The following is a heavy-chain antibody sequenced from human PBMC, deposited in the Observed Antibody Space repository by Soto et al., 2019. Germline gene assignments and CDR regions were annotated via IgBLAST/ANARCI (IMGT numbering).Heavy chain of an antibody. CDR3: ARHLGYDSSGYYRNWFDP. Sequence: SETQSLTCSLSGVPICSYYWSWIRQPPGKGLEKIWYIYYSGSTNYNPSLKSRVTISVDTSKNQFSLKLSSVTAADTAVYYCARHLGYDSSGYYRNWFDPWGQGTLVTVS. V-gene: IGHV4-59*08. D-gene: IGHD3-22*01. CDR2: IYYSGST. CDR1: GVPICSYY. J-gene: IGHJ5*02.